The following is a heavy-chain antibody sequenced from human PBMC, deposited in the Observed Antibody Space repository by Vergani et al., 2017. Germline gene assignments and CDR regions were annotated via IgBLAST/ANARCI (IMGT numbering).Heavy chain of an antibody. J-gene: IGHJ4*02. CDR3: AGDPTYYYDNDHDDY. Sequence: QVQLVQSGAEVKKPGSSVKVSCKASGGTFSSYAISWVRQAPGQGLEWMGGIIPIFGIANYAQKFQGRVTITADKSTSTAYMERSSLRSEDTAVYYCAGDPTYYYDNDHDDYWGQGTLVTVSS. V-gene: IGHV1-69*17. CDR1: GGTFSSYA. D-gene: IGHD3-22*01. CDR2: IIPIFGIA.